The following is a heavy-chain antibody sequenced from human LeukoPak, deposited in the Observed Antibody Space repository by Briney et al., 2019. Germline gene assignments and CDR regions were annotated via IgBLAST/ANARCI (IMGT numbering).Heavy chain of an antibody. CDR1: GFTFSSYE. J-gene: IGHJ5*02. D-gene: IGHD2-15*01. CDR3: AREISRGWFDP. Sequence: GGSLRLSCAASGFTFSSYEMNWVRQAPGKGLEWVSYISSSGSTIYYADSVKGRFTISRDNAKNSLYLQMNSLRAEDTAVYYRAREISRGWFDPWGQGTLVTVSS. CDR2: ISSSGSTI. V-gene: IGHV3-48*03.